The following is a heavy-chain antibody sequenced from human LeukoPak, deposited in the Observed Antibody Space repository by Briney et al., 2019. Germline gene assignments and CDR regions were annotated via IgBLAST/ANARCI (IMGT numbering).Heavy chain of an antibody. CDR2: IYRGDSDT. D-gene: IGHD1-26*01. Sequence: GEPLRISSKGSGYSFNSYWIGWARRMPGKGMEWMGIIYRGDSDTRYSPSFQGQVTISADKSISTAYLQWSSLKASDTAMYYCARRIVGANDWGQGTLVTVSS. CDR3: ARRIVGAND. V-gene: IGHV5-51*01. J-gene: IGHJ4*02. CDR1: GYSFNSYW.